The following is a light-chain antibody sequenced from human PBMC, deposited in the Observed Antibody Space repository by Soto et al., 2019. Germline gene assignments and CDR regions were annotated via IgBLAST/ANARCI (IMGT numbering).Light chain of an antibody. CDR2: GAT. CDR1: QNVESY. CDR3: EQCYRTPYP. V-gene: IGKV1-39*01. J-gene: IGKJ2*01. Sequence: DIQMTQSPSSLSASIGDRVTITCRASQNVESYLNWYHHKPGKAPQLLISGATSLRGGVPSRFNGSASGPDFTLTIRLRQPEDVATYYCEQCYRTPYPFGQGTKL.